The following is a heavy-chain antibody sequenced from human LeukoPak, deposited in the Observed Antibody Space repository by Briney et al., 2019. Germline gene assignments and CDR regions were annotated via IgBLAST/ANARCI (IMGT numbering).Heavy chain of an antibody. V-gene: IGHV4-59*08. J-gene: IGHJ4*02. CDR1: GDSISGFY. D-gene: IGHD5-12*01. CDR2: IYYSGST. Sequence: WETLSLTCTVSGDSISGFYWSWIRQPPGKGLEWIAYIYYSGSTNYNPSLKSRVTISVDTSKNQFSLKLSSVTAADTAVYYCARRGWLAQFDYWGQGTLVTVSS. CDR3: ARRGWLAQFDY.